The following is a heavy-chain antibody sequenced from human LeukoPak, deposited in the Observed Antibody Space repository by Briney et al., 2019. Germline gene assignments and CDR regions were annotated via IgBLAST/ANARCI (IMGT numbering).Heavy chain of an antibody. CDR2: ISWDGGST. J-gene: IGHJ4*02. Sequence: GGSLRLSCAASGFTFDDYAMHWVRQAPGKGLEWVSLISWDGGSTYYADSVKGRFTISRDNSKNSLYLQMNSLRAEDTALYYCAKGGNDFWSGYFDYWGQGTLVTVSS. D-gene: IGHD3-3*01. CDR1: GFTFDDYA. CDR3: AKGGNDFWSGYFDY. V-gene: IGHV3-43D*03.